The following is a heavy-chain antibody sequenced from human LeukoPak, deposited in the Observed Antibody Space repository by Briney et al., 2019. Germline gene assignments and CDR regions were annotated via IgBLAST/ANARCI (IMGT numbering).Heavy chain of an antibody. CDR3: ARGEYYDILTGHYFDY. J-gene: IGHJ4*02. CDR2: IYYSGST. Sequence: PSETLSLTCTVSGGSISSYYWSWIRQPPGKGLEWIGYIYYSGSTNYNPSLKSRVTISVDTSKNQFSLKLSSVTAADTVVYYCARGEYYDILTGHYFDYWGQGTLVTVSS. V-gene: IGHV4-59*01. CDR1: GGSISSYY. D-gene: IGHD3-9*01.